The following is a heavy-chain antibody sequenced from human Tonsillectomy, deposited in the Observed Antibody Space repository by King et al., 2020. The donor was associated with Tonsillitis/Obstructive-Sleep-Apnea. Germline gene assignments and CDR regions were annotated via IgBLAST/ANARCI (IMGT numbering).Heavy chain of an antibody. Sequence: QLQESGPGLVKPSETLSLTCTVSGGPISSYYWSWIRQPPGKGLEWIGYIYYSGSTNYNPSLKSRVTISVDTSKNQFSLKLSSVTAPDTAVYYCATYQHTLSYFAYGGQGTRVPVSS. V-gene: IGHV4-59*08. CDR1: GGPISSYY. CDR2: IYYSGST. J-gene: IGHJ4*02. CDR3: ATYQHTLSYFAY. D-gene: IGHD2-2*01.